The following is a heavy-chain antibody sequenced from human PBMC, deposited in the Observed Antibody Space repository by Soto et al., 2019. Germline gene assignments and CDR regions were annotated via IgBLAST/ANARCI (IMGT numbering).Heavy chain of an antibody. Sequence: QVQLVESGGGVVQPGRSLRLSCAASGFTFGSYAMHWVRQAPGKGRGGGAFISYDGGNKYYADSVKGRFTISRDNSKNTLYLQMNSLRAEDTAVYYCARDWGDYYGSGSYYKPYYYYGMDVWGQGTTVTVSS. CDR2: ISYDGGNK. J-gene: IGHJ6*02. CDR1: GFTFGSYA. V-gene: IGHV3-30-3*01. CDR3: ARDWGDYYGSGSYYKPYYYYGMDV. D-gene: IGHD3-10*01.